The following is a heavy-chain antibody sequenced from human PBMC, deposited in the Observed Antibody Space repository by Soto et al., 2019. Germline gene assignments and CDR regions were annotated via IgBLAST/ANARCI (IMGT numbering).Heavy chain of an antibody. D-gene: IGHD6-6*01. J-gene: IGHJ4*02. CDR3: ARDSSSAFVASDY. CDR1: GYTFTIYG. V-gene: IGHV1-18*04. CDR2: ISSYNGNT. Sequence: ASVKVSCKASGYTFTIYGISCVLQSPGQGLEWMGWISSYNGNTNYAQKVQGRVTMTTDTSTSTAYMELRSLRSDDAAVYYCARDSSSAFVASDYWGQGTLVTVSS.